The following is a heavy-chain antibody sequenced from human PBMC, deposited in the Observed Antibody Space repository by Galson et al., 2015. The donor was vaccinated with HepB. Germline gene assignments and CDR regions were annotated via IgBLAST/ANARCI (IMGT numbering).Heavy chain of an antibody. CDR1: GLPFNKYN. CDR3: ATDPNRGDGNCFDW. J-gene: IGHJ4*02. V-gene: IGHV3-48*04. Sequence: SPRLSCGASGLPFNKYNKNSVRPAPGKGLEWISYNRATPSIIYYADSVKGRFTNSRDNAKKSLYLQMHSLRAEDTAVYYCATDPNRGDGNCFDWWGQGTLVTVSS. D-gene: IGHD5-24*01. CDR2: NRATPSII.